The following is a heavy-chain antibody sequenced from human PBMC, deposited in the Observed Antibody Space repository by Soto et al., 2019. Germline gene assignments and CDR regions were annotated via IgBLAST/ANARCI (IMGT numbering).Heavy chain of an antibody. CDR1: GGTFSSYA. Sequence: GASVKVSCKASGGTFSSYAISWVRQAPGQGLEWMGGIIPIFGTANYAQKFQGRVTITADESMSTAYMELSSLRSEDTAVYYCARTRDRYSGSYWSLLMANWFDPWGQGTLVTVSS. D-gene: IGHD1-26*01. J-gene: IGHJ5*02. CDR3: ARTRDRYSGSYWSLLMANWFDP. CDR2: IIPIFGTA. V-gene: IGHV1-69*13.